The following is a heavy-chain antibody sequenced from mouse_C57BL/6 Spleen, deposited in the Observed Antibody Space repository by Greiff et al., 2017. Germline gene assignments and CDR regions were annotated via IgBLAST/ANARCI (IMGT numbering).Heavy chain of an antibody. J-gene: IGHJ4*01. CDR2: INPSSGST. D-gene: IGHD3-1*01. CDR3: ARGLRSGTAMDY. V-gene: IGHV1-7*01. Sequence: VQLQQSGAELAKPGASVKLSCKASGYTFTSYWMHWVKLSPGQGLEWIGYINPSSGSTKYNQKFKDKAILTADKSSRTSYMQLSSLTYEDSAVYYFARGLRSGTAMDYWGQGTSVTVSS. CDR1: GYTFTSYW.